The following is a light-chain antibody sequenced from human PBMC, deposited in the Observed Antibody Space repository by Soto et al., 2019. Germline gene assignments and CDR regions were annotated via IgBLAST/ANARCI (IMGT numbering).Light chain of an antibody. CDR1: ESISSW. CDR3: HKYNSYSRT. CDR2: KAS. J-gene: IGKJ1*01. Sequence: DIPMTQSPSTLSASVGDRVTITCRASESISSWLAWYQQKPGKAPKLLIYKASSLESGVPSRFSGSGSGTEFTLTISSLQPDDFANYYCHKYNSYSRTFGQGTKVEIK. V-gene: IGKV1-5*03.